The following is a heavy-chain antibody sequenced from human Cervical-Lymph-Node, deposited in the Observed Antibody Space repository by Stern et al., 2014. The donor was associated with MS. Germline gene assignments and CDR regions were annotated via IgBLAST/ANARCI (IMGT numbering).Heavy chain of an antibody. Sequence: VQLVESGAEVKKPGASVKVSCKASGYTFTGYYMHWVRQAPGQGLEWMGRINPNSGGTNSAQKVQGMVPMTRDTSISTAYMELSRMRSDDAAVYYCARVAAIAVAGTGFDYWGQGTLVTVSS. V-gene: IGHV1-2*06. CDR1: GYTFTGYY. D-gene: IGHD6-19*01. CDR2: INPNSGGT. CDR3: ARVAAIAVAGTGFDY. J-gene: IGHJ4*02.